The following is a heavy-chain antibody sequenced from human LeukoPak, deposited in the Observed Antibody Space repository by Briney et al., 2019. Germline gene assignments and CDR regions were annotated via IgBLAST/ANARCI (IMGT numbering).Heavy chain of an antibody. CDR3: ARLTRYYDILTGHEDY. CDR1: GGSISSYY. D-gene: IGHD3-9*01. Sequence: SETLSLTCTVSGGSISSYYWSWIRQPPGKGLEWIGYIYYSGSTNYNPSLKSRVTISVDMSKNQFSLKLSSVTAADTAVYYCARLTRYYDILTGHEDYWGQGTLVTVSS. V-gene: IGHV4-59*08. J-gene: IGHJ4*02. CDR2: IYYSGST.